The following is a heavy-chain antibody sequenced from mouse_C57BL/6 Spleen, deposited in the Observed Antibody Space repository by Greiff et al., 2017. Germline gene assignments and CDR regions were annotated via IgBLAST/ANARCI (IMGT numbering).Heavy chain of an antibody. Sequence: EVMLVESGGGLVKPGGSLKLSCAASGFTFSSYAMSWVRQTPEKRLEWVATISDGGSYTYYPDNVKGRFTISRDNAKNNLYLQMSHLKSEDTAMYYCAATVVEDAMDYWGQGTSVTVSS. J-gene: IGHJ4*01. CDR1: GFTFSSYA. D-gene: IGHD1-1*01. V-gene: IGHV5-4*03. CDR2: ISDGGSYT. CDR3: AATVVEDAMDY.